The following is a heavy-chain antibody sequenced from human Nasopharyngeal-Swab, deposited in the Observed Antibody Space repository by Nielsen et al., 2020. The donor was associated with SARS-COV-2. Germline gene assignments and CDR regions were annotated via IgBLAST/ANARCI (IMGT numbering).Heavy chain of an antibody. V-gene: IGHV3-30-3*01. J-gene: IGHJ6*02. CDR3: ARDQGSSWYTYYYYYGMDV. D-gene: IGHD6-13*01. Sequence: GGSLRLSCAASGFTFSSYAMHWFRQAPGKGLEWVAVISYDGSKKYCADSVKGRFTISRDNSKNTLYLQMNSLRAEDTAVYYCARDQGSSWYTYYYYYGMDVWGQGTTVTVSS. CDR2: ISYDGSKK. CDR1: GFTFSSYA.